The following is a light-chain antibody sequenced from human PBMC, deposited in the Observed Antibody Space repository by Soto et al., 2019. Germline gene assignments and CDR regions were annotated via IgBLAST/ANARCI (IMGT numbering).Light chain of an antibody. J-gene: IGLJ2*01. CDR1: KTDIGAYDH. V-gene: IGLV2-14*01. Sequence: QSVLTQPASVSGSPGQSITISCTGTKTDIGAYDHVSWYQQHPGKAPKLIIFEVVNRPSGVSNRFSGSKSGNTASLTISGLQADDEADFYCSSYTRNITLVFGGGTKVTVL. CDR3: SSYTRNITLV. CDR2: EVV.